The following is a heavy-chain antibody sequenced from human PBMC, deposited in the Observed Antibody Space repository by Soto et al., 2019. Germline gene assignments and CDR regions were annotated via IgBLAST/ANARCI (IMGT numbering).Heavy chain of an antibody. V-gene: IGHV4-31*03. D-gene: IGHD2-2*01. Sequence: SETLSLTCTVSGGSISSGGYYWSWIRQHPGKGLEWIGYIYYSGSTYYNPSLKSRVTISVDTSKNQFSLKLSSVTAADTAVYYCARGFPLVDAFDIWGQGTMVTVSS. J-gene: IGHJ3*02. CDR3: ARGFPLVDAFDI. CDR2: IYYSGST. CDR1: GGSISSGGYY.